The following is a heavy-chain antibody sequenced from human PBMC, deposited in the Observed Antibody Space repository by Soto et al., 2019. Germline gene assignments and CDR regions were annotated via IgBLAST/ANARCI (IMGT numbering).Heavy chain of an antibody. CDR1: GFTFSSYW. V-gene: IGHV3-7*01. CDR3: ARVFSGYDILTGYYMGYYYYYMDV. J-gene: IGHJ6*03. CDR2: IKQDGSEK. D-gene: IGHD3-9*01. Sequence: GGSLRLSCAASGFTFSSYWMSWVRQAPGKGLEWVANIKQDGSEKYYVDSVKGRFTISRDNAKNSLYLQMNSLRAEDTAVYYCARVFSGYDILTGYYMGYYYYYMDVWGKGTTVTVSS.